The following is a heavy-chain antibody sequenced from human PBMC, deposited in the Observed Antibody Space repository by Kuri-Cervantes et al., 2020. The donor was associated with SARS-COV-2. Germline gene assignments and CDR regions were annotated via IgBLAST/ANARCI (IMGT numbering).Heavy chain of an antibody. V-gene: IGHV4-34*01. D-gene: IGHD3-3*01. CDR3: ARRDYDFWSGYAWFDP. Sequence: GSLRLSCAVYGGSFSGYYWSWIRQPPGKRLEWIGEINHSGSTNYNPSLKSRVTISVDTSKNQFSLKLSSVSAADTAVYYCARRDYDFWSGYAWFDPWGQGNLVNVSS. J-gene: IGHJ5*02. CDR1: GGSFSGYY. CDR2: INHSGST.